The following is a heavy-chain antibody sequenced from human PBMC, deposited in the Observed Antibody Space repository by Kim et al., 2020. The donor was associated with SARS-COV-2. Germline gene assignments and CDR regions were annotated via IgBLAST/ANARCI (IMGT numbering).Heavy chain of an antibody. D-gene: IGHD6-13*01. CDR1: GGSVSSYY. J-gene: IGHJ4*02. V-gene: IGHV4-59*08. CDR2: IYYSGST. Sequence: SETLSLTCTVSGGSVSSYYWSWIRQPPGKGLEWIGYIYYSGSTNSNPSLKSRVTISVDTSKNQFSLRLSSVTAADTAVYYCANLDSSSWHFHYWGQGTLVTVSS. CDR3: ANLDSSSWHFHY.